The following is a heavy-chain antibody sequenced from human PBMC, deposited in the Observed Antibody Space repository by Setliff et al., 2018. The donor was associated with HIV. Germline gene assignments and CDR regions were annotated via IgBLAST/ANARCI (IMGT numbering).Heavy chain of an antibody. CDR2: INHSGST. CDR3: ARGATLLPGYSDRWEYFYMDV. J-gene: IGHJ6*03. D-gene: IGHD5-12*01. V-gene: IGHV4-34*01. CDR1: GGSFSEYH. Sequence: SETLSLTCAVYGGSFSEYHWSWIRQSPGKGLEWIGEINHSGSTHYNPPLKSRATISVDTSKNQFSLRLNSVTAADTAVYYCARGATLLPGYSDRWEYFYMDVWGKGTTVTVSS.